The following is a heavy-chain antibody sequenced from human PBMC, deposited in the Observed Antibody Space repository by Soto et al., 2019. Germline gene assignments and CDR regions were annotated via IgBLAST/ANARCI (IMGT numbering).Heavy chain of an antibody. CDR2: IYPSDSDI. D-gene: IGHD5-12*01. J-gene: IGHJ6*02. CDR3: ESWASEINPYDLDV. CDR1: GYRSTYYW. Sequence: HGEALKISCKAAGYRSTYYWNGWVRQMPGKGLEWMGIIYPSDSDIRYSPFFQGQVTISADKSISTVYLQSSSLKASDTVKYYVESWASEINPYDLDVWGQGTTVTVSS. V-gene: IGHV5-51*01.